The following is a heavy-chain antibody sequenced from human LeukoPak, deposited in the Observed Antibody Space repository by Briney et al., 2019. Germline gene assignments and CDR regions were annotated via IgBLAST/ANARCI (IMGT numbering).Heavy chain of an antibody. Sequence: SETLSLTCTVSGGSISSGGYYWSWIRQPPGKGLEWIGEINHSGSTNYNPSLKSRVTISVDTSKNQFSLKLSSVTAADTAVYYCAMGGSYYNPLDYWGQGTLVTVSS. CDR2: INHSGST. CDR3: AMGGSYYNPLDY. D-gene: IGHD1-26*01. V-gene: IGHV4-39*07. J-gene: IGHJ4*02. CDR1: GGSISSGGYY.